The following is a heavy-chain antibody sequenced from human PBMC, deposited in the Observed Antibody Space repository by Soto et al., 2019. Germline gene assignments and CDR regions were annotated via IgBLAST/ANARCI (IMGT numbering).Heavy chain of an antibody. J-gene: IGHJ5*02. V-gene: IGHV3-23*01. CDR2: ISGSGGST. Sequence: GESLKISCAASGFTFSSYAMSWVRQAPGKGLEWVSAISGSGGSTYYADSVKGRFTISRDNSKNTLYLQMNSLRAEDTAVYYCAKGDSSGYYRSPAEFDPWGQGTLVTVSS. D-gene: IGHD3-22*01. CDR1: GFTFSSYA. CDR3: AKGDSSGYYRSPAEFDP.